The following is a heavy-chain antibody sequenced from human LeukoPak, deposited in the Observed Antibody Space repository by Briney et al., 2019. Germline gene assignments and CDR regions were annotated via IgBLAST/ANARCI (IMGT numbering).Heavy chain of an antibody. CDR1: GFTFAGSW. CDR3: ATTSNAPGNY. Sequence: QTGGSLRLSCAASGFTFAGSWMSWVRQAPGKGLEWVANIKGDGSAQYYLGSVKGRFTISRDNAKNSLNLQMNSLRAEDTAVYYCATTSNAPGNYWGQGTLVTVSS. V-gene: IGHV3-7*01. D-gene: IGHD6-6*01. J-gene: IGHJ4*02. CDR2: IKGDGSAQ.